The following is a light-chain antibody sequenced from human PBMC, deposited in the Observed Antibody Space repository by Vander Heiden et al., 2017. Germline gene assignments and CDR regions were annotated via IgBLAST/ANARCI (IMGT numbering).Light chain of an antibody. J-gene: IGKJ3*01. CDR1: QSLLHSNGYNY. Sequence: DIVMTQSPLSLPVTPGEPASISCRSSQSLLHSNGYNYLDWYLQKPGQSPQLLIYLGSNRASGVPDRFSGSGSDTDFTLKISRVEAEDVGVYFCMQALHTPFNVGPGTKADIK. CDR2: LGS. CDR3: MQALHTPFN. V-gene: IGKV2-28*01.